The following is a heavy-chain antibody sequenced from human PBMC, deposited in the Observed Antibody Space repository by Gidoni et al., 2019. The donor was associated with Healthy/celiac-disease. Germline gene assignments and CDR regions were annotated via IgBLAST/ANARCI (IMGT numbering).Heavy chain of an antibody. D-gene: IGHD6-19*01. J-gene: IGHJ4*02. Sequence: EVQLLESGGGLVQPGGSLRLSCAACGFPFSSDAMSWVRQVPGKGLEWVSAISGSGGRKYYADSVKGRFTISRDNSKNTLYLQMNSLRAEETAVYYCAKDLRWAAVAGFDYWVQGTLVTVSS. CDR3: AKDLRWAAVAGFDY. CDR2: ISGSGGRK. CDR1: GFPFSSDA. V-gene: IGHV3-23*01.